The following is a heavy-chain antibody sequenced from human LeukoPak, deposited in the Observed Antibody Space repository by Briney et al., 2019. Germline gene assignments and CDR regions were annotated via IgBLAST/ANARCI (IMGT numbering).Heavy chain of an antibody. CDR3: ARGVFSRSSWYSHYYMDV. CDR2: IYYSGST. V-gene: IGHV4-59*12. CDR1: GGSISSYY. Sequence: SETLSLTCTVSGGSISSYYWSWIRQPPGKGLEWIGYIYYSGSTNYNPSLKSRVTISVDTSKNQFSLKLSSVTAADTAVYYCARGVFSRSSWYSHYYMDVWGKGTTVTVSS. J-gene: IGHJ6*03. D-gene: IGHD6-13*01.